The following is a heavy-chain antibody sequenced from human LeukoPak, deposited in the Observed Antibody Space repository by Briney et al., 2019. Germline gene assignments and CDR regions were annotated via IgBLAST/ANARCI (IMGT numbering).Heavy chain of an antibody. D-gene: IGHD2-21*02. CDR3: ARGLIRNCGGDCYSGGFDY. Sequence: SETLPLTCAVYGGSFSGYYWSWIRQPPGKGLEWIGEINHSGSTNYNPSLKTRVTISVDTSKNQFSLKLSSVTAADTAVYYCARGLIRNCGGDCYSGGFDYWGQGTLVTVSS. CDR1: GGSFSGYY. CDR2: INHSGST. V-gene: IGHV4-34*01. J-gene: IGHJ4*02.